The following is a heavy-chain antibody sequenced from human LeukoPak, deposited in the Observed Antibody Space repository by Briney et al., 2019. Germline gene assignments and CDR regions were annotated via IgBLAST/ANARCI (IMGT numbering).Heavy chain of an antibody. CDR3: ARVEAATFLNYYYYYYMDV. D-gene: IGHD6-25*01. Sequence: ASVKVSCKASGYTFTSYDINWVRQATGQGLEWMGWMNPNSGNTGYAQKFQGRVTMTRNTSISTAYMELSSLRSEDTAVYYCARVEAATFLNYYYYYYMDVWGKGTTVTISS. CDR1: GYTFTSYD. J-gene: IGHJ6*03. V-gene: IGHV1-8*01. CDR2: MNPNSGNT.